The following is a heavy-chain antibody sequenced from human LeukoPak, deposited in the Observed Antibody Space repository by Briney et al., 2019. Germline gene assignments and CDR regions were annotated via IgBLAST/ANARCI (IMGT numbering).Heavy chain of an antibody. J-gene: IGHJ6*03. CDR3: AKKKSQYLYYYYMDV. CDR1: GFTFSSYS. CDR2: ISSSSSYI. Sequence: GGSLRLSCAASGFTFSSYSMNWVRQAPGKGLEWVSSISSSSSYIYYADSVKGRFTISRDNSKNTLYLQMNSLRAEDTAVYYCAKKKSQYLYYYYMDVWGKGTTVTVSS. D-gene: IGHD4-11*01. V-gene: IGHV3-21*04.